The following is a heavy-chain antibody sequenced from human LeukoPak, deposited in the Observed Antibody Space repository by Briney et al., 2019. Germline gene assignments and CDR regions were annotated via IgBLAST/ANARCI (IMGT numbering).Heavy chain of an antibody. CDR3: ARVVRGVPWFDP. CDR2: IYSGDSDT. Sequence: GVSLKISCKGSGYSFTSYWIRWVRQMPGKGLEWMGIIYSGDSDTRYSPSFQGQVTISADKSISTAYLQRSRLKASDTAMYYCARVVRGVPWFDPWGQRTLVTVSS. CDR1: GYSFTSYW. D-gene: IGHD3-10*01. J-gene: IGHJ5*02. V-gene: IGHV5-51*01.